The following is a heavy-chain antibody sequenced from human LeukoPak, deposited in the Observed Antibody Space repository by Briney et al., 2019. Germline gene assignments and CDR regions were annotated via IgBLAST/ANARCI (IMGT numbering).Heavy chain of an antibody. CDR1: GFTVSSNY. V-gene: IGHV3-66*01. Sequence: GGSLRLSCAASGFTVSSNYMSWVRQAPGKGLEWVSLIYSGGSTYYADSVRGRFTISRDNSKNTLYLQMNSLRAEDTAVYYCATDLAFDIWGQGTMVTVSS. CDR3: ATDLAFDI. CDR2: IYSGGST. J-gene: IGHJ3*02.